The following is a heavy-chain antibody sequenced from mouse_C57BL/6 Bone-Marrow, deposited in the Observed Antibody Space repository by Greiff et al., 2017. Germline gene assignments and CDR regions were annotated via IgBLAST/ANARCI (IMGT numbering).Heavy chain of an antibody. D-gene: IGHD1-1*01. CDR2: IHPNSGST. J-gene: IGHJ3*01. CDR3: ARWALRFAY. V-gene: IGHV1-64*01. Sequence: VQLQQPGAELVKPGASVTLSCKASGYTFTSYWMHWVKQRPGQGLEWIGMIHPNSGSTNYNEKFKSKATLTVDKSSSTAYMQLSSLTSEDSAVYYCARWALRFAYWGQGTLVTVSA. CDR1: GYTFTSYW.